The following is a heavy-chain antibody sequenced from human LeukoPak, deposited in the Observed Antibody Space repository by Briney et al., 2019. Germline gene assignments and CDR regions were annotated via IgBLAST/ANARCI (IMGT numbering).Heavy chain of an antibody. CDR2: ISWTSGSI. D-gene: IGHD6-13*01. CDR1: GFTFDDYA. J-gene: IGHJ4*02. Sequence: GGSLRLSCAASGFTFDDYAMHWVRQAPGKGLEWVSGISWTSGSIGYADSVKGRFTISRDNAKNSLYLQMNSLRAEDTALYYCAKGITGYSSSCLSNWGQGTLVTVSS. CDR3: AKGITGYSSSCLSN. V-gene: IGHV3-9*01.